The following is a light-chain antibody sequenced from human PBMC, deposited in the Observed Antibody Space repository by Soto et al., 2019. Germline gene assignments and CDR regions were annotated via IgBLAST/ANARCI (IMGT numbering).Light chain of an antibody. J-gene: IGKJ1*01. CDR3: QQYNNWPPWT. Sequence: EIVLTQSPGTLSVSPGERATLSCRASQSVSSNLAWYQQKPGQAPRLLIYGPSTRATGIPARFSGSGSGTEFTLTISSLQSEDFAVYYCQQYNNWPPWTFGQGTKVDIK. CDR2: GPS. V-gene: IGKV3-15*01. CDR1: QSVSSN.